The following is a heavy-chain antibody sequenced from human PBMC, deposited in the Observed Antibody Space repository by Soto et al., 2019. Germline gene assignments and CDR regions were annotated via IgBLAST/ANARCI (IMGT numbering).Heavy chain of an antibody. CDR1: GGSISSGSYY. V-gene: IGHV4-61*01. D-gene: IGHD5-18*01. J-gene: IGHJ6*02. Sequence: SETLSLTCAVSGGSISSGSYYWSWTRQPPGKGLEWIGYIYYSGSTNYNPSLKSRVTISVDTSKNQFSLKLSSVTAADTAVYYCARPLYSYGPMEGWGQGITVTVSS. CDR3: ARPLYSYGPMEG. CDR2: IYYSGST.